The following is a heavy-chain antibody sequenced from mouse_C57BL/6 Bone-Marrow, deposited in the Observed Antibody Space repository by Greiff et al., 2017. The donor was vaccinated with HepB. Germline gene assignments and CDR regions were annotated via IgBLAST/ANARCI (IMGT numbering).Heavy chain of an antibody. CDR2: IYPGDGDT. CDR1: GYAFSSSW. D-gene: IGHD1-1*01. V-gene: IGHV1-82*01. CDR3: GGHYYGSSCYCFDY. J-gene: IGHJ2*01. Sequence: QVQLQQSGPELVKPGASVKISCKASGYAFSSSWMNWVKQRPGKGLEWIGRIYPGDGDTNYNGKFKGKATLTADKSSSTAYMQLSSLTSEDSAVYYCGGHYYGSSCYCFDYWGQGTTLTVSS.